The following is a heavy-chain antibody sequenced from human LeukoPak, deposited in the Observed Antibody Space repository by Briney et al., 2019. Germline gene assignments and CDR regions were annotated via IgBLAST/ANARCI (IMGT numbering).Heavy chain of an antibody. CDR2: ISGSSGST. D-gene: IGHD4-17*01. CDR3: ARGYGDRLDCFDP. Sequence: QTGGSLRLSCAASGFTFSSYAMSWVRQAPGKGLEWVSGISGSSGSTLYADSVKGRFTISRDNSKNTLYLQMNSLRAEDTAVYYCARGYGDRLDCFDPWGQGTLVTVSS. J-gene: IGHJ5*02. V-gene: IGHV3-23*01. CDR1: GFTFSSYA.